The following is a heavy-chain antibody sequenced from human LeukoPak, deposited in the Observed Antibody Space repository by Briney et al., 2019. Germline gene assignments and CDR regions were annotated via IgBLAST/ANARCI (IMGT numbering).Heavy chain of an antibody. CDR1: GFTFSDHY. Sequence: GGSLGLSCAASGFTFSDHYMSWIRQAPGKGLEWVSYISGSSHYTNTADSVKGRFTISRDDAKNSLYLQMNSLRTEDTAVYYCARVTLYGESALDYWGQGTLVTVSS. CDR3: ARVTLYGESALDY. V-gene: IGHV3-11*06. D-gene: IGHD4-17*01. CDR2: ISGSSHYT. J-gene: IGHJ4*02.